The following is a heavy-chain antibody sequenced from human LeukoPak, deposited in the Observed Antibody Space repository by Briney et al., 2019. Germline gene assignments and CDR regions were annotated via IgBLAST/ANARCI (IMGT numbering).Heavy chain of an antibody. V-gene: IGHV1-69*01. CDR3: ARVAEYSDSSGTSMYYFDY. CDR1: GGTFSSYA. J-gene: IGHJ4*02. CDR2: IIPLFGTT. Sequence: GASVKVSCKASGGTFSSYAISWVRQAPGQGLEWMGGIIPLFGTTDYAQKFQGRVTITADESTSTAYMDLICLRSEDTAVYYCARVAEYSDSSGTSMYYFDYWGQGSLVTVSS. D-gene: IGHD3-22*01.